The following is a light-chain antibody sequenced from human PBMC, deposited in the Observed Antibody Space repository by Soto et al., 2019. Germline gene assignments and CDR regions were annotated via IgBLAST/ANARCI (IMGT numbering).Light chain of an antibody. J-gene: IGLJ2*01. Sequence: SSELTQSPSVSVAPGQTASITCGGANIDGKTVHWYQQKSGQAPLLVVYDDAARPSGIPERFSGSISGSTATLTISRVEAGDEADYYCQVWDSSDDPVVFGGGTKLTVL. V-gene: IGLV3-21*02. CDR1: NIDGKT. CDR2: DDA. CDR3: QVWDSSDDPVV.